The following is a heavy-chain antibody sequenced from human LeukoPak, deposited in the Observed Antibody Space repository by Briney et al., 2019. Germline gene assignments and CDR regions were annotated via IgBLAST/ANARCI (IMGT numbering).Heavy chain of an antibody. CDR1: GFTVSSNY. V-gene: IGHV3-66*02. J-gene: IGHJ4*02. CDR3: ARSAEGSHCSGGSCYDY. Sequence: PGGSLRLSCAASGFTVSSNYMSWVRQAPGKGLEWVSIIYSGGSTYYADSVKGRFTISRDNSKNTLHLQMNSLRVEDTAVYYCARSAEGSHCSGGSCYDYWGQGTLVTVSS. CDR2: IYSGGST. D-gene: IGHD2-15*01.